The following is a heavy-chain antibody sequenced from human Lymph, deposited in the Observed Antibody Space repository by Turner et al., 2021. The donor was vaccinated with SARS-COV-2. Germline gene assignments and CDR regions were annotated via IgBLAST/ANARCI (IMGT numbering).Heavy chain of an antibody. J-gene: IGHJ4*02. D-gene: IGHD3-10*01. CDR1: GYTFTCYS. CDR3: SRSQDLQSMVRVVDPFDY. Sequence: QVKLVQSGAEVKKPGASVKVSCQASGYTFTCYSMHWVRQAPGQVLQVMGFINPNIGCINDTKNFQGRVTMTNDTSSSTAYMKLSTLRSVDTAVYYCSRSQDLQSMVRVVDPFDYWGQGTLVTVSS. V-gene: IGHV1-2*02. CDR2: INPNIGCI.